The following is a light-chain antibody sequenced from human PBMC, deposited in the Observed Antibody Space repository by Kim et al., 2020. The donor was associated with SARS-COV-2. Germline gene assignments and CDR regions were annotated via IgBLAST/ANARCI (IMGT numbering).Light chain of an antibody. V-gene: IGLV3-1*01. J-gene: IGLJ3*02. CDR3: QAWDSSTNWV. CDR2: QDS. Sequence: STGQAPSITCSGNKLGDKYACWYQKKPGQSPVLVIYQDSKRPSGIPERFSGSNSGNTATLTIGGTQAMDEADYYCQAWDSSTNWVFGGGTQLTVL. CDR1: KLGDKY.